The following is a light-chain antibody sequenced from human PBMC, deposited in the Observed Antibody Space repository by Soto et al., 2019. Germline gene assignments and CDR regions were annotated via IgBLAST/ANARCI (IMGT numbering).Light chain of an antibody. J-gene: IGKJ4*01. V-gene: IGKV3-11*01. Sequence: IVLTQSPVTLSLSPGERVTLSCRASHYIGNFVAWYQQKLGQAPRLLISDASNRATGIPARFSGSGSGTDFTLTISSLEPEDFAVYYCQQRSDWPLTFGGGTSLEI. CDR1: HYIGNF. CDR2: DAS. CDR3: QQRSDWPLT.